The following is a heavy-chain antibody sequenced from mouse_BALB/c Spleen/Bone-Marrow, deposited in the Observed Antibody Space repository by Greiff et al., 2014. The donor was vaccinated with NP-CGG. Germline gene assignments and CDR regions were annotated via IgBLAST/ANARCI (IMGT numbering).Heavy chain of an antibody. Sequence: VQLQQSGPGLVAPSQSLSISCTVSGFSLTSYGVHWARQPPGKGLEWLGVIWADGSTNYYSALMSRLSISKDNSKSQVFLKMNSLQTDDTAMYYCARITTATGAMDYWGQGTSVTVSS. V-gene: IGHV2-9*02. J-gene: IGHJ4*01. CDR3: ARITTATGAMDY. D-gene: IGHD1-2*01. CDR2: IWADGST. CDR1: GFSLTSYG.